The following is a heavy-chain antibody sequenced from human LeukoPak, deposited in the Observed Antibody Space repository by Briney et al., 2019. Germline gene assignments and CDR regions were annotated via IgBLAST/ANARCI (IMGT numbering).Heavy chain of an antibody. D-gene: IGHD4-17*01. CDR1: GFTFSKPW. CDR2: IKSKTDGGTT. Sequence: GGSLRLSCEASGFTFSKPWMSWVRQAPGKGLEWVGRIKSKTDGGTTDYAAPVKGRFSISRDDSKSTLYLQMNSLKTEDTAVYYCTTHGDYEGLADYWGQGTLVTVSS. V-gene: IGHV3-15*01. J-gene: IGHJ4*02. CDR3: TTHGDYEGLADY.